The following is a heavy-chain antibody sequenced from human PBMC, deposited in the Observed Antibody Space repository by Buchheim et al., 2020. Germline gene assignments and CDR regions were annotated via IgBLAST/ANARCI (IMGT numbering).Heavy chain of an antibody. J-gene: IGHJ4*02. CDR2: ISSSNSYT. V-gene: IGHV3-11*06. CDR1: GFTFSDYY. Sequence: QVQLVESGGGLVKPGGSLRLSCAASGFTFSDYYMSWIRQAPGKGLEWVSYISSSNSYTNYADSVKGRFTISRENSTHSLYLQMNSLRAEDTAVYYCARENYYDSSGYYYWGQGTL. D-gene: IGHD3-22*01. CDR3: ARENYYDSSGYYY.